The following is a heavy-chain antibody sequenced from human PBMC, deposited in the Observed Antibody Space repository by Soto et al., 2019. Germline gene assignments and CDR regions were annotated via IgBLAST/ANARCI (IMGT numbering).Heavy chain of an antibody. Sequence: QVQLVQSGAEVQKPGSSVKVSCKASGGTFSSYTISWVRQAPGQGLEWMGRIIPILDITNYAQKFQGRVTITADKSTSTAFMELGSLRSEDTAVYYCATPTPEYISSLEFDSWGQGTLVTVSS. J-gene: IGHJ4*02. D-gene: IGHD6-6*01. CDR2: IIPILDIT. CDR1: GGTFSSYT. CDR3: ATPTPEYISSLEFDS. V-gene: IGHV1-69*02.